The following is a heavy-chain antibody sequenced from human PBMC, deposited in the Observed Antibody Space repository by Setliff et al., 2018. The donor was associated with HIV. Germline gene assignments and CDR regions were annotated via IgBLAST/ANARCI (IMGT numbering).Heavy chain of an antibody. V-gene: IGHV1-69*13. Sequence: ASVKVSCKASGGTFSSFAISWVRQAPGQGLEWMGGIIPIFGTANYAQKFQGRVTITADESTSTAYMELSSLRSEDTAVYYCARGVVTLRYYYYYYMDVWGKGTTVTVSS. D-gene: IGHD2-21*02. J-gene: IGHJ6*03. CDR3: ARGVVTLRYYYYYYMDV. CDR2: IIPIFGTA. CDR1: GGTFSSFA.